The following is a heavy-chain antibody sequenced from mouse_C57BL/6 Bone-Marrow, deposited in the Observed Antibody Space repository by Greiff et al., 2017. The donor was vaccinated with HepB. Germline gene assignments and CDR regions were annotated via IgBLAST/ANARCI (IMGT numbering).Heavy chain of an antibody. CDR2: ILPSIGRT. CDR3: ARIYYGNYPWWYFDV. D-gene: IGHD2-1*01. V-gene: IGHV15-2*01. Sequence: QSGSELRSPGSSVKLSCKDFDSEVFPIAYMSWVRQKPGHGFEWIGGILPSIGRTIYGEKFEDKATLDADTLSNTAYLELNSLTSEYSAIYYCARIYYGNYPWWYFDVWGTGTTVTVSS. J-gene: IGHJ1*03. CDR1: DSEVFPIAY.